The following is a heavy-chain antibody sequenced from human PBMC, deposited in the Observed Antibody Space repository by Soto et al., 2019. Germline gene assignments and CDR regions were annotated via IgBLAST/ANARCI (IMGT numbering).Heavy chain of an antibody. Sequence: QVQLVESGGGVVQPGRSLRLSCAACGFTFSSYGMHWVRQAPGKGLEWVAVISYDGSNKYYADSVKGRFTISRDNSKNTLYLQMNSLRAEDTAVYYCAKRAGGTIDYWGQGTLVTVSS. CDR3: AKRAGGTIDY. D-gene: IGHD3-16*01. V-gene: IGHV3-30*18. CDR2: ISYDGSNK. CDR1: GFTFSSYG. J-gene: IGHJ4*02.